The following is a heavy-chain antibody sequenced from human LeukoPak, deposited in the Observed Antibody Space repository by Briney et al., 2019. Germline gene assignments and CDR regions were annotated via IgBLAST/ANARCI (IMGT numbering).Heavy chain of an antibody. J-gene: IGHJ4*02. V-gene: IGHV3-74*01. Sequence: TGGSLRLSCAVSGFTFSDYWMHWVRQTPTNGLVWVSRGNSDGSSTNYADSVKGRFIIFRDNAKNTLSLQMNSLRSEDTAVYYCVRGSPKAGTMTTLFDSWGQGTLVTVSS. CDR2: GNSDGSST. CDR3: VRGSPKAGTMTTLFDS. D-gene: IGHD4-17*01. CDR1: GFTFSDYW.